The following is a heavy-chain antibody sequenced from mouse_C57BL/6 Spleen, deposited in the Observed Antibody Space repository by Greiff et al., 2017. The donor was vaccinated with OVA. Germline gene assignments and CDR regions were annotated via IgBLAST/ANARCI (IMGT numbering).Heavy chain of an antibody. D-gene: IGHD1-1*01. CDR1: GYTFTSYW. V-gene: IGHV1-52*01. CDR2: IDPSDSET. J-gene: IGHJ4*01. Sequence: QVQLQQPGAELVRPGSSVKLSCKASGYTFTSYWMHWVKQRPIQGLEWIGNIDPSDSETHYTQKFKDKATLTVDKSSSTAYMQLSSLTAEDSAVYYCARSSITTVVNYYAMDYWGQGTSVTVSS. CDR3: ARSSITTVVNYYAMDY.